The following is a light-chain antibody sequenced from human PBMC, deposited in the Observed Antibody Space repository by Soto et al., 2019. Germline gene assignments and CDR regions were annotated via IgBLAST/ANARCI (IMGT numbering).Light chain of an antibody. CDR2: EVS. J-gene: IGLJ1*01. V-gene: IGLV2-14*01. Sequence: QSALTQPASVSGSPGQSITISCTGSSSDIGAYNYVSWFQQYPGKAPKLIISEVSNRPSGVSNRFSGSKSGTAASLTISGLQTEDEADYFCFSFIPAWTHVFGTGTNVAVL. CDR1: SSDIGAYNY. CDR3: FSFIPAWTHV.